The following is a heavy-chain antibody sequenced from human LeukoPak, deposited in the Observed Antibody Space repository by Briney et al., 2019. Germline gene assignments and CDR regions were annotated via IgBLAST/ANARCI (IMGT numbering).Heavy chain of an antibody. CDR2: ISGSSGTI. Sequence: GGSLRLSCAASGFTFSSYSVNWVRQAPGKGLEWVSYISGSSGTIYYADSVKDRFTITRDNAKNSLYLQMNSLRAEDTAVYYCARGIIAVAAASDFWGQGTLVTVSS. V-gene: IGHV3-48*01. J-gene: IGHJ4*02. CDR1: GFTFSSYS. CDR3: ARGIIAVAAASDF. D-gene: IGHD6-19*01.